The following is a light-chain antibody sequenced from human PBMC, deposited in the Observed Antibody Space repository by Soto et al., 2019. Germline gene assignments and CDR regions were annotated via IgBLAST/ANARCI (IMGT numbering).Light chain of an antibody. CDR1: SSDVGGYNY. CDR3: SSYTSSSFYA. J-gene: IGLJ1*01. CDR2: DVS. Sequence: QSVLTQPASVSGSPGQSITISCTGTSSDVGGYNYVSWYQQHPGKAPKLMIYDVSNRPSGVSNRFSGSKSGNTASLTISGLQAEDEADHYCSSYTSSSFYAFGTGTKVTVL. V-gene: IGLV2-14*01.